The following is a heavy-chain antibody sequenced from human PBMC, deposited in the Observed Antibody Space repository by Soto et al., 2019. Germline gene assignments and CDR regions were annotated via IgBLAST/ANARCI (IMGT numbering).Heavy chain of an antibody. D-gene: IGHD6-19*01. CDR2: INSDGTTI. CDR3: AGAGWYRFDS. V-gene: IGHV3-74*01. J-gene: IGHJ4*02. Sequence: EVQLVESGGGLVQPGGSLRLSCAASGFTFSNYWVHWVRQVSGKGLMWVSRINSDGTTINYADSVEGRFTISRDNAKSTLFLQMNSLRVEDTAVYYCAGAGWYRFDSWGQGTLVTVSS. CDR1: GFTFSNYW.